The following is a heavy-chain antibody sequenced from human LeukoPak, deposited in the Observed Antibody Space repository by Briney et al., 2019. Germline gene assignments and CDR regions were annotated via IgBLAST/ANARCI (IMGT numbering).Heavy chain of an antibody. J-gene: IGHJ4*02. CDR1: GFTFSSSW. CDR2: MNQDGTRK. CDR3: TKDSQGSGTYSIDH. D-gene: IGHD3-10*01. Sequence: GGSLRLSCVASGFTFSSSWMGWVRQGPGKGPEWVANMNQDGTRKYYVDSVKGRFTISRDNAKNSLFLQMNGLRAEDTAVYYCTKDSQGSGTYSIDHWGQGTLVTVSS. V-gene: IGHV3-7*01.